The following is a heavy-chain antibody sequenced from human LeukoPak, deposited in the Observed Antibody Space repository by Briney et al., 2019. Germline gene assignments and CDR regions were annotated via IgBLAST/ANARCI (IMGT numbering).Heavy chain of an antibody. CDR3: ARHDDYDRSGYYLGFDY. D-gene: IGHD3-22*01. CDR1: GGSISTDTNY. Sequence: SETLSLTCTVSGGSISTDTNYWAWIRQPPGKGLEWIGSIFYSGITYYNRSLKSPVTISVDTSQNQFSLKLSSVTAADTAVYYCARHDDYDRSGYYLGFDYWGQGSLVTVSS. V-gene: IGHV4-39*01. J-gene: IGHJ4*02. CDR2: IFYSGIT.